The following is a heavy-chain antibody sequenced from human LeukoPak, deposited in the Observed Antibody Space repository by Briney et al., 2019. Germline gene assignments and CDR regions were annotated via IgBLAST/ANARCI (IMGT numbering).Heavy chain of an antibody. CDR3: AKDRGHDAFDI. CDR1: GFTFGSYS. J-gene: IGHJ3*02. CDR2: ININSRYI. Sequence: GVLRLSCAASGFTFGSYSMNWVRQAPGKGLEWVSSININSRYIYYPDSVKGRFTISRDNTKNSLYLQMNSLRAEDTALYYCAKDRGHDAFDIWGQGTMVTVSS. V-gene: IGHV3-21*04.